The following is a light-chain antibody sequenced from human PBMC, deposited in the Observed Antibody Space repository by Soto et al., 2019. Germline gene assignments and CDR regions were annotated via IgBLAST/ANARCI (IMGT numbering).Light chain of an antibody. J-gene: IGKJ5*01. CDR2: DAS. CDR3: QKDHKWPPIT. Sequence: EKVLYMSACTLSLSNEERATLYWRASQSLSSRCLAWYHQNPGQATRPPLYDASNRATGIPARFSGSGSGTEFTLTISSLLSEDSAVYDCQKDHKWPPITSGQVTRLEV. CDR1: QSLSSRC. V-gene: IGKV3D-15*01.